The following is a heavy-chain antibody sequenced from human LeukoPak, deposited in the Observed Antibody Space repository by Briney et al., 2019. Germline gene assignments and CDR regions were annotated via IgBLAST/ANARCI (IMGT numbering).Heavy chain of an antibody. CDR1: GGSISSSSYY. J-gene: IGHJ4*02. D-gene: IGHD6-13*01. V-gene: IGHV4-39*07. Sequence: SETLSLTCTVSGGSISSSSYYWGWIRQPPGKGLEWIGSIYYSGSTYYNPSLKSRVTISVDTSKNQFSLKLSSVTATDTAVYYCARGGWSSSRLPTLAHFYFDYWGQGTLVTVSS. CDR3: ARGGWSSSRLPTLAHFYFDY. CDR2: IYYSGST.